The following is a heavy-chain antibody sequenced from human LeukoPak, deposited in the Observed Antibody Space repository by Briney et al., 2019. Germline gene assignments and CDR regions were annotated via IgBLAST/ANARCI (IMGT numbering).Heavy chain of an antibody. J-gene: IGHJ3*02. V-gene: IGHV1-18*01. Sequence: ASVKVSCKASGYTFTSYGISCVRQAPGQGLEWMGWISAYNGNTNYAQKLQGRVTMTTDTSTSTAYMELRSLRSDDTAVYYCATSLGGYDFLDAFDIWGQGTMVTVSS. D-gene: IGHD5-12*01. CDR1: GYTFTSYG. CDR2: ISAYNGNT. CDR3: ATSLGGYDFLDAFDI.